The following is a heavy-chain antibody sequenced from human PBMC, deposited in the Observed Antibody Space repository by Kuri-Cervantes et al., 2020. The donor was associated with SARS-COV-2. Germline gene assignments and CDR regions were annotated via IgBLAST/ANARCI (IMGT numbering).Heavy chain of an antibody. Sequence: GRSLRLPCSASGFTLSSYSMNWVRQAPGKGLEWVSYISSSSSTIYYADSVKGRFTISRDNAKNSLYLQMNSLRDEDTAVYYCARGYCSSTSCPPYYYYGMDVWGQGTTVTVSS. CDR2: ISSSSSTI. CDR3: ARGYCSSTSCPPYYYYGMDV. D-gene: IGHD2-2*01. J-gene: IGHJ6*02. V-gene: IGHV3-48*02. CDR1: GFTLSSYS.